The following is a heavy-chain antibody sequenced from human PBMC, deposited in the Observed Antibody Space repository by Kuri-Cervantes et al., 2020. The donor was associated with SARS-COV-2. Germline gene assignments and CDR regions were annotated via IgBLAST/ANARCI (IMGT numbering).Heavy chain of an antibody. CDR3: ARTDY. Sequence: ASVKVSCKASGFTFDNYGFTWVRQAPGQGLEWMGWIAASNGETNYAQKFQGRVTMTTDTATSTAYMELRSLTSDDTAVYYCARTDYWGQGTLVTVSS. CDR2: IAASNGET. V-gene: IGHV1-18*01. J-gene: IGHJ4*02. CDR1: GFTFDNYG.